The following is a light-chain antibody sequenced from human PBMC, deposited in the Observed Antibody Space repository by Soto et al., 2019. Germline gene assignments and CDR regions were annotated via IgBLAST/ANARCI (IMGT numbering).Light chain of an antibody. CDR2: EVT. V-gene: IGLV2-14*01. Sequence: QSALTHPASVSGSPGQSITISCTGTSSDVGGYNYVSWYQHHPGKAPKLMIYEVTNRPSGVSNRFSASKSGNTASLTISGLQAEDEADYYCSSYTSSNTLYVFATGTKVTVL. CDR1: SSDVGGYNY. CDR3: SSYTSSNTLYV. J-gene: IGLJ1*01.